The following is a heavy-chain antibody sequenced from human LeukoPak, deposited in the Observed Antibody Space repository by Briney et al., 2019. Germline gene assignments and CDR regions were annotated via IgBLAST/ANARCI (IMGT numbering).Heavy chain of an antibody. Sequence: GGSLRLSCAASGFTFSSYSMNWVRQAPGKGLEWVSSISSSSSYIYYADSVKGRFTISRDNAKNSLYLQMNSLRAEDTAVYYCARDRGGTTIFGVVPSYYFDYWGQGTLVTVSS. D-gene: IGHD3-3*01. CDR2: ISSSSSYI. CDR3: ARDRGGTTIFGVVPSYYFDY. CDR1: GFTFSSYS. V-gene: IGHV3-21*01. J-gene: IGHJ4*02.